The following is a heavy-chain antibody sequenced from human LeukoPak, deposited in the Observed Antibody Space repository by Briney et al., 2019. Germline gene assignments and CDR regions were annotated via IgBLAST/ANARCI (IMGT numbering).Heavy chain of an antibody. Sequence: SETRSLTCAVHRGAFSGYYWSWIRQPPGKGLESIGEINHSGSTSYNPSLKSRVTISVDMSKNQFSLKLTSVSSPDPAVYYCARRGPYFAAAVGTLLWFDPWGTGSLVTVSS. CDR3: ARRGPYFAAAVGTLLWFDP. CDR2: INHSGST. CDR1: RGAFSGYY. V-gene: IGHV4-34*01. D-gene: IGHD6-13*01. J-gene: IGHJ5*02.